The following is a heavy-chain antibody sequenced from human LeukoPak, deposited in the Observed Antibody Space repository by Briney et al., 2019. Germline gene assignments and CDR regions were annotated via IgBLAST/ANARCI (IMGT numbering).Heavy chain of an antibody. V-gene: IGHV3-30*02. Sequence: PGGSLRLSCAASGFTFSSYGMHWVRQAPGKGLEWVAFIRYDGSNKYYADSVKGRFTISRDNAKNTLYLQMNSLRAEDTAVYYCAREGSAAGIDDAFDIWGQGTMVTVSS. CDR1: GFTFSSYG. CDR2: IRYDGSNK. D-gene: IGHD6-13*01. CDR3: AREGSAAGIDDAFDI. J-gene: IGHJ3*02.